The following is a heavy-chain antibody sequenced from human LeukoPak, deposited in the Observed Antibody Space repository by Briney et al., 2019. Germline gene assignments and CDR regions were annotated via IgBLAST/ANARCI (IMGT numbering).Heavy chain of an antibody. CDR1: GFTFSSYG. Sequence: PGGSLRLSCAAFGFTFSSYGMHWVRQAPGKGLEWLAVISYDGGAKYYADSVEGRFTVSRDNSMNTMYLQMNSLRAEDTAVYYCAKETIAVSGPNYFNYWGQGTLVTVSS. CDR2: ISYDGGAK. V-gene: IGHV3-30*18. CDR3: AKETIAVSGPNYFNY. D-gene: IGHD6-19*01. J-gene: IGHJ4*02.